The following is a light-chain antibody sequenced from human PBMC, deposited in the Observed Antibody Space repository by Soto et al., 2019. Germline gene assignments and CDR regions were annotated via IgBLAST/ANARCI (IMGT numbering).Light chain of an antibody. CDR2: KAS. Sequence: DIQMTQSPSTLSASVGDRVTITCRASQSISSWLAWYQQKPGKAPKLLIYKASCLESGVPSRFSGSGSGTEFTLTISSLQPDDFASYFCQQYNSYPWTFGQWTKVEIK. CDR1: QSISSW. J-gene: IGKJ1*01. V-gene: IGKV1-5*03. CDR3: QQYNSYPWT.